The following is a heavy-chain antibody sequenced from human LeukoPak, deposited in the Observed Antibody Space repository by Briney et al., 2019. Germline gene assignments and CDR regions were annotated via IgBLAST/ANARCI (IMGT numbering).Heavy chain of an antibody. J-gene: IGHJ5*02. CDR2: IYYSGST. CDR1: GGSISSSSYY. V-gene: IGHV4-39*01. CDR3: ARHYDSWSFPRFDP. Sequence: SETLSLTCTVSGGSISSSSYYWGWIRQPPGKELEWIGSIYYSGSTSYNPSLTSRVSISVDTSKNQLSLKLSSVTATDTAVYYCARHYDSWSFPRFDPWGQGTLVTVSS. D-gene: IGHD3-16*01.